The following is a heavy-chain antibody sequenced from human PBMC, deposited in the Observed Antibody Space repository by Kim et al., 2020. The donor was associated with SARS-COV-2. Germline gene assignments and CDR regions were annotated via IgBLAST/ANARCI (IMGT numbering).Heavy chain of an antibody. CDR1: GYTFTSYG. V-gene: IGHV1-18*01. D-gene: IGHD5-12*01. CDR2: ITSYNGNT. J-gene: IGHJ6*02. CDR3: ARDSYIVSRTGPTLHYGMDV. Sequence: ASVKVSCKASGYTFTSYGISWVRQAPGQGLEWMGWITSYNGNTNYAQKFQGRVTMTTDTSTSTVYMEVRSLRSDDTAVYYCARDSYIVSRTGPTLHYGMDVWGPGTTVTVSS.